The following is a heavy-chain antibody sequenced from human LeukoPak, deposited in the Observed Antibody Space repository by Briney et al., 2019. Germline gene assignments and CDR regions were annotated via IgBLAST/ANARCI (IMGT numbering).Heavy chain of an antibody. J-gene: IGHJ5*02. V-gene: IGHV4-31*03. CDR3: ARGTDEGNWFDP. CDR1: GCSISSGGYY. CDR2: IYYSGST. Sequence: SQTLSLTCTVSGCSISSGGYYWSWIRQHPGKGLEWIGYIYYSGSTYYNPSLKSRVTISVDTSKNQFSLKLSSVTAADTAVYYCARGTDEGNWFDPWGQGTLVTVSS.